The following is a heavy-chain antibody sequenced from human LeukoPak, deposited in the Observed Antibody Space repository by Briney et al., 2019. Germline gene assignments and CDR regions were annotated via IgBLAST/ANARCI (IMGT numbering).Heavy chain of an antibody. Sequence: NPSETLSLTCTVSGGSISSSSYYWGWIRQPPGKGLEWIGSIYYSGSTYYNPSLKSRVTISVDTSKNQFSLKLSSVTAADTAVYYCVYGGNSHYYYYMDVWGKGTTVTVSS. J-gene: IGHJ6*03. CDR3: VYGGNSHYYYYMDV. V-gene: IGHV4-39*07. CDR2: IYYSGST. CDR1: GGSISSSSYY. D-gene: IGHD4-23*01.